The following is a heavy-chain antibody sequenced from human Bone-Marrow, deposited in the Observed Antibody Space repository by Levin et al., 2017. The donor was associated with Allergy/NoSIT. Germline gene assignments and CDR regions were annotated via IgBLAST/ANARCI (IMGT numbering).Heavy chain of an antibody. CDR2: IARDGSLK. J-gene: IGHJ2*01. CDR3: AEEYSLGNWFFDL. CDR1: GFSFSTDG. V-gene: IGHV3-30*18. D-gene: IGHD5-18*01. Sequence: GGSLRLSCAASGFSFSTDGMQWVRQAPGQGLEWVAVIARDGSLKHYADSVRGRFTISRDNSMNTMYLQMDSLRTEDTAVYFCAEEYSLGNWFFDLWGRGTLVAVSS.